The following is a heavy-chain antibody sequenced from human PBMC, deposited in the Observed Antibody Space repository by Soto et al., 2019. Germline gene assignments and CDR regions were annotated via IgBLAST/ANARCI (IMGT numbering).Heavy chain of an antibody. J-gene: IGHJ6*02. CDR1: GGTFSSYA. CDR2: LIPISGTA. D-gene: IGHD2-2*01. Sequence: QVQLVQSGAEVKKPGSSVKVSCKASGGTFSSYAISWVRQAPGQGLEWMGGLIPISGTANYAQKFQGRVTITADESTSTAYMELSRLRSEDTAVYYCARSQGSSTSLEIYYYYSYGMDVWGQGTTVTVSS. CDR3: ARSQGSSTSLEIYYYYSYGMDV. V-gene: IGHV1-69*01.